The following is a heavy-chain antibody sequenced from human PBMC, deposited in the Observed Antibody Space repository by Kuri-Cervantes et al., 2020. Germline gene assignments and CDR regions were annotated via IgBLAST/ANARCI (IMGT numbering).Heavy chain of an antibody. V-gene: IGHV1-69*06. Sequence: SVKVSCKASGYTFTSYHMHWVRQAPGQGLEWMGGIIPIFGTANYAQKFQGRVTITADKSTSTAYMELSSLRSEDTAVYYCAREGAAAAKFGYAFDIWGQGTMVTVSS. J-gene: IGHJ3*02. CDR1: GYTFTSYH. D-gene: IGHD6-13*01. CDR2: IIPIFGTA. CDR3: AREGAAAAKFGYAFDI.